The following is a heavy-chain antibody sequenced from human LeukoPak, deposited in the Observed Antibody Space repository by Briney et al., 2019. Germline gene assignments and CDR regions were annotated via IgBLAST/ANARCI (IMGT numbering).Heavy chain of an antibody. CDR2: ISGGSNYI. V-gene: IGHV3-21*01. CDR1: GFTFSSHS. CDR3: ARESDYGDYGHFDH. Sequence: GGSLRLSCAASGFTFSSHSMNWVRQAPGKGLEWASSISGGSNYIYYADSVKGRFTISRDNAKNSLYLQMNSLSTEDTAVYYCARESDYGDYGHFDHWGQGTLVTVSS. J-gene: IGHJ4*02. D-gene: IGHD4-17*01.